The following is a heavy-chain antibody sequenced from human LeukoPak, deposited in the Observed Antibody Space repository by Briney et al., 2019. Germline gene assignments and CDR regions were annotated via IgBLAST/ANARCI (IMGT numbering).Heavy chain of an antibody. CDR2: FDPEDGGT. CDR3: ATGFLGSRRHFDY. J-gene: IGHJ4*02. CDR1: GYTLTELS. D-gene: IGHD2/OR15-2a*01. V-gene: IGHV1-24*01. Sequence: GASVKVSCKVSGYTLTELSMHWVRQAPGKGLEWMGGFDPEDGGTIYAQKFQGRVTMTEDTSTDTAYMEQSSLRSEDTAVYYCATGFLGSRRHFDYWGQGTLVTVSS.